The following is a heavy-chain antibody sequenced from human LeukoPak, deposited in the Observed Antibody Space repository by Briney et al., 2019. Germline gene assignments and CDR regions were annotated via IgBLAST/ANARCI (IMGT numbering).Heavy chain of an antibody. CDR2: ISSSSSTI. CDR1: AFTFSSHS. V-gene: IGHV3-48*04. D-gene: IGHD3-9*01. J-gene: IGHJ4*02. CDR3: AGNNILTGYYLFDY. Sequence: PGGSLRLSCAASAFTFSSHSMNWVRQAPGKGLEWLSYISSSSSTIYYADSVKGRFIISRDNAKNSLYLQMNSLRAEDTAVYYCAGNNILTGYYLFDYWGQGTLVTVPS.